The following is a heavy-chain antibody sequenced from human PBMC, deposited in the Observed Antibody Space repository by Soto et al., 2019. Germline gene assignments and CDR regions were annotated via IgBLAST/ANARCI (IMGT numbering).Heavy chain of an antibody. J-gene: IGHJ5*01. CDR1: GFSFSNYS. Sequence: GVSLRLSWAASGFSFSNYSIHWVRQAPGKGLAWVRIIWYDGNYKYYAASVKERFTVSRDNSQNTVFLHMNSLRAEDTAVYYCARDPGHSDHLTGIDSWDQGNLVTVPQ. D-gene: IGHD3-9*01. CDR3: ARDPGHSDHLTGIDS. V-gene: IGHV3-33*01. CDR2: IWYDGNYK.